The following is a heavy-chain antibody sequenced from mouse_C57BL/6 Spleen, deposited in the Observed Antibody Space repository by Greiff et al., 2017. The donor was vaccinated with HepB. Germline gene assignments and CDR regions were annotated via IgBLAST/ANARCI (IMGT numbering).Heavy chain of an antibody. D-gene: IGHD2-4*01. CDR2: IHPNSGST. Sequence: QVQLQQPGAELVKPGASVKLSCKASGYTFTSYWMHWVKQRPGQGLEWIGMIHPNSGSTNYNEKFKSKATLTVDKSSSTAYMQLSSLTSEDSAVYDCARYYDHDGAWFAYWGQGTLVTVSA. J-gene: IGHJ3*01. CDR3: ARYYDHDGAWFAY. CDR1: GYTFTSYW. V-gene: IGHV1-64*01.